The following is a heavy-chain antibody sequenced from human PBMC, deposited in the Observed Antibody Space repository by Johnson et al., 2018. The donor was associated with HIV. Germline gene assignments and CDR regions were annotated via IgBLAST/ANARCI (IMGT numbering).Heavy chain of an antibody. CDR2: IWYDGSKK. D-gene: IGHD1-14*01. Sequence: VQLVESGGGVVQPGRSLRLSCAASGFTFSTYGMHWVRQAPGKGLEWVAVIWYDGSKKYYVESVQGRFSISRDNSKNTLYLQMNSLRAEDTAVYYCAIIWNHTFDIWGQGTMVTVSS. CDR1: GFTFSTYG. J-gene: IGHJ3*02. CDR3: AIIWNHTFDI. V-gene: IGHV3-33*01.